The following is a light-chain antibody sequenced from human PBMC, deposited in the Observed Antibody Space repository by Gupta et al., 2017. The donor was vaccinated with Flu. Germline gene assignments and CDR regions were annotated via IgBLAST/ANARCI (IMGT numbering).Light chain of an antibody. J-gene: IGLJ3*02. CDR1: SSNIGNNY. V-gene: IGLV1-51*02. CDR2: EDD. Sequence: QSVLTQPSSVSAAPGQKVTIACSGTSSNIGNNYVSWYRHLPGTAPKLLIYEDDRRPSGISDRFSGSKSGTSATLDIAGLQTGDEADYYCATWDRGRMVFGGGTRVTV. CDR3: ATWDRGRMV.